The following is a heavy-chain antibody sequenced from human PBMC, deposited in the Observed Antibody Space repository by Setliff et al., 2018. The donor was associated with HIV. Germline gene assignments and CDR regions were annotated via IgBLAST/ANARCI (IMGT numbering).Heavy chain of an antibody. V-gene: IGHV1-18*01. CDR2: SSAYNGNT. D-gene: IGHD3-10*01. CDR1: GYTFTTYG. J-gene: IGHJ3*02. CDR3: ARDRAGDAFDI. Sequence: ASVKVSCKASGYTFTTYGINWVRQAPGQGLEWMGWSSAYNGNTNYAQKLQGRVTMTTDTSTSTAYMGLRSLRSDDTAVYYCARDRAGDAFDIWGQGTMVTVSS.